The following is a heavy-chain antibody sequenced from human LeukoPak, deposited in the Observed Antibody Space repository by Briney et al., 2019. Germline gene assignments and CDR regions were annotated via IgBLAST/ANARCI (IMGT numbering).Heavy chain of an antibody. Sequence: PGGSLRLSCAAPGFTFSSYAMSWVRQAPGKGLEWVSAISGSGDSTYYADSVKGRFTISRDNSKNTLYLQLNSLRAEDTAVYYCAKGGTGWYGNWFDPWGQGTLVTVSS. CDR1: GFTFSSYA. D-gene: IGHD6-19*01. J-gene: IGHJ5*02. V-gene: IGHV3-23*01. CDR3: AKGGTGWYGNWFDP. CDR2: ISGSGDST.